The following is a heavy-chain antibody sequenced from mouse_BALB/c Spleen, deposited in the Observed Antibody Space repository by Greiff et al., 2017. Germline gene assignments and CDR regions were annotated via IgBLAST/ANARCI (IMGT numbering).Heavy chain of an antibody. D-gene: IGHD1-2*01. CDR3: ARGMDYGYVDYAMDY. CDR1: GFTFTDYY. V-gene: IGHV7-3*02. J-gene: IGHJ4*01. CDR2: IRNKANGYTT. Sequence: EEQLVESGGGLVQPGGSLRLSCATSGFTFTDYYMSWVRQPPGKALEWLGFIRNKANGYTTEYSASVKGRFTISRDNSQSILYLQMNTLRAEDSATYYCARGMDYGYVDYAMDYWGQGTSVTVSS.